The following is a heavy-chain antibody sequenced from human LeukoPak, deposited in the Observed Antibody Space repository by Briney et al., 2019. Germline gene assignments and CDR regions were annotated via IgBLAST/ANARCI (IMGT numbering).Heavy chain of an antibody. CDR2: ISWNSGSI. Sequence: PGGSLRLSCAASGFTFDDYAMHWVRQAPGKGLEWVSGISWNSGSIDYADSVKGRFTISRDNAKNSLYLQMNRLRAEDTAVYSCVRGRQAFDDWGQGTLVTVS. CDR3: VRGRQAFDD. J-gene: IGHJ4*02. V-gene: IGHV3-9*01. CDR1: GFTFDDYA. D-gene: IGHD3-10*01.